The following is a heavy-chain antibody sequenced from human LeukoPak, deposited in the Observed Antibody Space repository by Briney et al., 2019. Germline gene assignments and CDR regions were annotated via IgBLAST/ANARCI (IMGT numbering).Heavy chain of an antibody. Sequence: SQTLSLTCTVSGGSISSGDYYWSWIRQPPGKGLEWIGYIYYSGSTYYNPSLKSRITISVDTSKNQFSLKLTSVTAADTAVYFCARTLRGLLPRTYWGQGTLVTVSS. J-gene: IGHJ4*02. CDR2: IYYSGST. CDR1: GGSISSGDYY. V-gene: IGHV4-30-4*01. D-gene: IGHD3-22*01. CDR3: ARTLRGLLPRTY.